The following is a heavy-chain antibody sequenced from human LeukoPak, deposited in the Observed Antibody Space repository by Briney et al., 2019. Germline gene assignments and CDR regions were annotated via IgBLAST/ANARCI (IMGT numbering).Heavy chain of an antibody. CDR1: GDSISSGDYY. Sequence: SETLSLTCTVSGDSISSGDYYWSWIRQPAGKGLEWIGRISSSGSTNYNPSLKSRVTISVDTSKNQFSLKLSSVTAADTAVYYCARGIRSGSPNWYFDLWGRGTLVTVSS. CDR2: ISSSGST. D-gene: IGHD1-26*01. V-gene: IGHV4-61*02. CDR3: ARGIRSGSPNWYFDL. J-gene: IGHJ2*01.